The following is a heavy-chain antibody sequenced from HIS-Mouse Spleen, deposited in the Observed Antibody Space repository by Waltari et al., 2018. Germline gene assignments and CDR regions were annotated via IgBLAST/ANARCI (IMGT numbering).Heavy chain of an antibody. D-gene: IGHD6-13*01. V-gene: IGHV4-39*07. J-gene: IGHJ2*01. CDR2: IYYSGST. Sequence: QLQLQESGPGLVRPSDTLSLTCTVSVRSISSSSYYWGWVRQPPGKGLEWIGSIYYSGSTYYNPSLKRRVTISVDTSKNQFSLKLSSVTAADTAVYYCAREIPYSSSWYDWYFDLWGRGTLVTVSS. CDR3: AREIPYSSSWYDWYFDL. CDR1: VRSISSSSYY.